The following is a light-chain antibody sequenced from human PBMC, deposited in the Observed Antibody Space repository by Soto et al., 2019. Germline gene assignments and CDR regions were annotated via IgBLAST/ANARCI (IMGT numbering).Light chain of an antibody. CDR2: DNN. CDR3: AAWDDSLNGLV. V-gene: IGLV1-44*01. J-gene: IGLJ3*02. CDR1: TSNIGSNI. Sequence: QSVLTQPPSASETPGQRITISCSGRTSNIGSNIVAWYQHLPGTAPKLLIYDNNQRPSGVPDRFFGSKSGTSASLAISGLQPDDESHYYCAAWDDSLNGLVFGGGTQLTVL.